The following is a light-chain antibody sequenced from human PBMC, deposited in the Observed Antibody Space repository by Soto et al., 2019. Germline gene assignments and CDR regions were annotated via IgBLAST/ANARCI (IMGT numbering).Light chain of an antibody. CDR1: GSDIGAYNY. CDR3: SSFAGSNNYV. J-gene: IGLJ1*01. V-gene: IGLV2-14*01. CDR2: EVS. Sequence: QSVLTQPASVSGSPGQSITISCTGTGSDIGAYNYVSWYQQHPGKAPKVVIYEVSNRPSGVSNRFSGSKSGNTASLTVSGLQAEDEAEYYCSSFAGSNNYVFGTGTKLTVL.